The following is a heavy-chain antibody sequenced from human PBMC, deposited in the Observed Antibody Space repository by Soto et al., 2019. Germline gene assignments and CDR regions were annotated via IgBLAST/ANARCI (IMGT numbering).Heavy chain of an antibody. J-gene: IGHJ6*02. CDR2: INPSGGST. CDR3: ARGSITMIVVVPPGPGMDV. D-gene: IGHD3-22*01. CDR1: GYTFTSYY. Sequence: ASVKVSCKASGYTFTSYYMQWVRQAPGQGLEWMGIINPSGGSTSYAQKFQGRVTMTRDTSTSTVYMELSSLRSEDTAVYYCARGSITMIVVVPPGPGMDVWGQGTTVTVSS. V-gene: IGHV1-46*01.